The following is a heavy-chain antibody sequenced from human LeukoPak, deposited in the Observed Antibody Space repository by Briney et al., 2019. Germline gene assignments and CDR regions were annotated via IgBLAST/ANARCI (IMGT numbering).Heavy chain of an antibody. D-gene: IGHD6-19*01. CDR1: GFTFSSYA. V-gene: IGHV3-74*01. CDR2: INSDGSST. J-gene: IGHJ5*02. Sequence: GGSLRLSCAASGFTFSSYAMSWVRQAPGKGLVWVSRINSDGSSTSYADSVKGRFTISRDNAKNTLYLQMNSLRAEDTAVYYCAREAVAGTWDWFDPWGQGTLVTVSS. CDR3: AREAVAGTWDWFDP.